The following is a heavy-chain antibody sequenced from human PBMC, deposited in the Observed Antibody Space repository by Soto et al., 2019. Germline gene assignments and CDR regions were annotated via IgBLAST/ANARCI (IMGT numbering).Heavy chain of an antibody. CDR1: GFTFSDYA. Sequence: GGALRLSCAASGFTFSDYAMSWVRQAPGKGLEWVSVINSDGATYYADSVQGRFSISRDNSKSTLYLQMNSLSVEDTAIYYCASRPRGSVAGTLDSWGQGFLVTVSS. CDR3: ASRPRGSVAGTLDS. CDR2: INSDGAT. D-gene: IGHD6-19*01. V-gene: IGHV3-23*01. J-gene: IGHJ5*01.